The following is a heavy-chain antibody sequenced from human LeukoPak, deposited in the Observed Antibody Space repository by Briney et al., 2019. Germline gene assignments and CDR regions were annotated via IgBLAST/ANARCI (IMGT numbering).Heavy chain of an antibody. V-gene: IGHV1-8*03. Sequence: EASVTVSCKASGYSFTTYDINWVRQAPGQGLEWMGWMNLKSGYTGYAQKFQGRVTITRDTSTSTVYMELSSLRSEDTAVYYCARVAGSIDYWGQGTLVTVSS. CDR3: ARVAGSIDY. CDR2: MNLKSGYT. D-gene: IGHD1-26*01. J-gene: IGHJ4*02. CDR1: GYSFTTYD.